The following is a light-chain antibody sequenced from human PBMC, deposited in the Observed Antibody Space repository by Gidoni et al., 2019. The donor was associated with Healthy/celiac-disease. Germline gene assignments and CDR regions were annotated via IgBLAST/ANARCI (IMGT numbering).Light chain of an antibody. J-gene: IGLJ2*01. Sequence: SYELTQPPPVSVSPGQTASITCSGDKLGDKYDCWYQQKPGPSPVLVIYQDSKRPSGIPERFSGSNSGNTATLTISGTQAMDEADYYCQAWDSHVVFGGGTKLTVL. CDR3: QAWDSHVV. CDR1: KLGDKY. V-gene: IGLV3-1*01. CDR2: QDS.